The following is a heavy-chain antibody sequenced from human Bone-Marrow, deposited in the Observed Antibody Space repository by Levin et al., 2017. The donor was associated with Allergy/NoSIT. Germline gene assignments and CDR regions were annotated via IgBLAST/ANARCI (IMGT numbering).Heavy chain of an antibody. CDR3: ARSPSTSGSYGMDV. D-gene: IGHD1-26*01. V-gene: IGHV3-23*01. J-gene: IGHJ6*02. Sequence: GESLKISCAGTGFIFNNYAMSWVRQAPGKGLEWVSTITGGGGGSAYFADYVEGRFTISRDTSENTLYLQMNSLRAEDTAVYYCARSPSTSGSYGMDVWGRGTTVTVSS. CDR2: ITGGGGGSA. CDR1: GFIFNNYA.